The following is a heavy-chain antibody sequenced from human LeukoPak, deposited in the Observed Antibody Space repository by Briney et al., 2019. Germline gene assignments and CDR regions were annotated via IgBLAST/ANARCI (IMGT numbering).Heavy chain of an antibody. V-gene: IGHV6-1*01. CDR2: TYYRSKWYN. Sequence: SQTLPLTCAISGDSVSNNSVAWNWIRHSPSRGLEWLGRTYYRSKWYNDYAVSVKSRITINPETAKNQFSLQLNSVTPEDTAVYYCARDMDYHGSGSYYNSRWFDPWGQGTLVTVSS. J-gene: IGHJ5*02. CDR1: GDSVSNNSVA. CDR3: ARDMDYHGSGSYYNSRWFDP. D-gene: IGHD3-10*01.